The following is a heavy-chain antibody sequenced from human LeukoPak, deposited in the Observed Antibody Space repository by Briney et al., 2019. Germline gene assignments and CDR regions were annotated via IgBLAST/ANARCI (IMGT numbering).Heavy chain of an antibody. V-gene: IGHV4-34*01. D-gene: IGHD3-16*01. CDR1: GGSFSGYY. J-gene: IGHJ4*02. CDR3: ARIRRPLRGYFDH. Sequence: ASETLSLTCYLYGGSFSGYYWSWIRQSPGKGLEWIGEINQIGNTNYIPSLKSRLTISIDTSNNQFSLNLTSVTAADTGVYYCARIRRPLRGYFDHWGQGTLVT. CDR2: INQIGNT.